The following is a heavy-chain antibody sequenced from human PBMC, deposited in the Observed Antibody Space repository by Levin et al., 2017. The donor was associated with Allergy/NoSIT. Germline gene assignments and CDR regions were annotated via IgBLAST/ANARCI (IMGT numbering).Heavy chain of an antibody. Sequence: ETLSLTCAASGFTFSNYAMSWVRQAPGKGLEWVAGFRDTHYTNYADSVTGRFSISRDNSRNMFYLQMNSLRAEDTAVYFCARFARPAGVYDSSDSYDIWGPGTMVTVSS. D-gene: IGHD5/OR15-5a*01. CDR2: FRDTHYT. J-gene: IGHJ3*02. CDR3: ARFARPAGVYDSSDSYDI. V-gene: IGHV3-23*01. CDR1: GFTFSNYA.